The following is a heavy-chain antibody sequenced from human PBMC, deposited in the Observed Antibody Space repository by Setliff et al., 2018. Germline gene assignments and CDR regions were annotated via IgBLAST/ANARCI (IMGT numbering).Heavy chain of an antibody. CDR3: ARDREGIIVGVPSV. J-gene: IGHJ4*02. CDR1: GYTFTSYG. V-gene: IGHV1-18*01. Sequence: ASVKVSCKASGYTFTSYGISWVRQAPGQGLEWMGWISAYNGNTNYAQKLQGRVTMTTYTSTSTVYMELRSLRSDDTAVYYCARDREGIIVGVPSVWGQGTLVTVSS. CDR2: ISAYNGNT. D-gene: IGHD1-26*01.